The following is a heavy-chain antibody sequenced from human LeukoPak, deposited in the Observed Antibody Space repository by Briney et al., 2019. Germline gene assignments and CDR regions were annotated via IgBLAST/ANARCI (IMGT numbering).Heavy chain of an antibody. CDR1: GFTFSSYD. CDR2: ISAAGDT. CDR3: VALGDRIY. J-gene: IGHJ4*02. Sequence: GGSLRLSCAASGFTFSSYDMHWVRQATGKGLEWVSAISAAGDTYYLDSVKGRFTISRENAKNSLYLQVNSLRAGDTAVYYCVALGDRIYWGQGTLVTVSS. V-gene: IGHV3-13*01. D-gene: IGHD2-21*02.